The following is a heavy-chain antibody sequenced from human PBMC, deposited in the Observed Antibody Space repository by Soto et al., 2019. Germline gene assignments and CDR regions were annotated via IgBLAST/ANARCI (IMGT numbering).Heavy chain of an antibody. CDR3: AKSSGEWLVHDY. CDR1: GFTFSSYA. D-gene: IGHD6-19*01. J-gene: IGHJ4*02. V-gene: IGHV3-23*01. Sequence: GVSLRLSCAASGFTFSSYAMSWVRQAPGKGLEWVSAISGSAVSTYYADSVKDRFTISRDNSKNTLYLQMNSLRGEETAIYFCAKSSGEWLVHDYWGQGTLVTVSS. CDR2: ISGSAVST.